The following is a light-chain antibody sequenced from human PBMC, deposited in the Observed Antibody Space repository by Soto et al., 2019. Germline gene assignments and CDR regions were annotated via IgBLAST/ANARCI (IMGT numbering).Light chain of an antibody. V-gene: IGKV3-15*01. CDR2: GAS. J-gene: IGKJ1*01. CDR3: QQYNNWPSWT. CDR1: QSVSSN. Sequence: EIVMTQSLATLSVSPGERATLSCRASQSVSSNLAWYQQKPGQAPRLLIYGASTRATGIPARFSGSGSGTEFTLTISSLQSEDFAVYYCQQYNNWPSWTFGQGDQGGYQ.